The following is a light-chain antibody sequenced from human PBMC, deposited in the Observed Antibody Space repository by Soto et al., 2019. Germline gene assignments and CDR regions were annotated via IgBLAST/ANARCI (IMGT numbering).Light chain of an antibody. CDR1: SSDVGGYNY. CDR3: NSDAGGNNLV. V-gene: IGLV2-8*01. J-gene: IGLJ2*01. Sequence: QSVLTQPPSASGSPGQSVTISCTGTSSDVGGYNYVSWYQQHPGKAPKLMIYEVSKRPSGVPDRFSGSKSDNTASLTVSGLQAEDEADYYCNSDAGGNNLVFGGGTKLTVL. CDR2: EVS.